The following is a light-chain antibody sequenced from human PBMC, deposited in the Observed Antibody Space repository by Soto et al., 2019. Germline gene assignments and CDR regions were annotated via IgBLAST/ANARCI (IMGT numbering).Light chain of an antibody. J-gene: IGKJ2*01. CDR1: QSVHSN. CDR2: AAT. V-gene: IGKV3-15*01. CDR3: HQYNDWPVYT. Sequence: EIVMTQSPANLSVSPRGMATLSCRASQSVHSNLAWYQHKSGQAPRLLIYAATTMATGIPARISGSGSGTEFTLTITSLQSEDAAVYFCHQYNDWPVYTFGPVTKLEIK.